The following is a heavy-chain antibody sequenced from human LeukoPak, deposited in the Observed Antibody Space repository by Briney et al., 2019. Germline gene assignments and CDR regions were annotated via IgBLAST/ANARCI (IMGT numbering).Heavy chain of an antibody. CDR2: IYYSGST. D-gene: IGHD2-2*02. J-gene: IGHJ5*02. V-gene: IGHV4-59*01. Sequence: SETLSLTCTVSGGSISSYYWSWIRQPPGKGLEWIGYIYYSGSTNYNPSLKSRVTISVDTSRNQFSLKLSSVTAADTAVYYCARDLGYCSSTSCYTGLNWFDPWGQGTLVTVSS. CDR3: ARDLGYCSSTSCYTGLNWFDP. CDR1: GGSISSYY.